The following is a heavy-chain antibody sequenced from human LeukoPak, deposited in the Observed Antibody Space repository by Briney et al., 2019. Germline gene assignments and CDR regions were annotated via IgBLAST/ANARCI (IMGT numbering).Heavy chain of an antibody. V-gene: IGHV3-23*01. D-gene: IGHD4-17*01. J-gene: IGHJ4*02. CDR1: GFTFSSYA. CDR2: ISGSGGRT. Sequence: GGSLRLSCAASGFTFSSYAMSWVRQAPGKGLEWVSSISGSGGRTHYADSVRGRFTISRDNSKNTLYLQMDSLRAEDTAVYYCATPPTVTRNYWGQGTLVTVSS. CDR3: ATPPTVTRNY.